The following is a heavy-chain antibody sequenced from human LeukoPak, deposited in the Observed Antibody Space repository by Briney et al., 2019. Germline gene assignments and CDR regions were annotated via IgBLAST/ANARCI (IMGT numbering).Heavy chain of an antibody. CDR1: GYTFTSYG. CDR2: ISAYNGNT. Sequence: ASVKVSCKASGYTFTSYGTSWVRQAPGQGLEWMGWISAYNGNTNYAQKLQGRVTMTTDTSTSTAYMELRSLRSDDTAVYYCARDLPYDSSVEGVLNAFDIWGQGTMVTVSS. V-gene: IGHV1-18*01. J-gene: IGHJ3*02. D-gene: IGHD3-22*01. CDR3: ARDLPYDSSVEGVLNAFDI.